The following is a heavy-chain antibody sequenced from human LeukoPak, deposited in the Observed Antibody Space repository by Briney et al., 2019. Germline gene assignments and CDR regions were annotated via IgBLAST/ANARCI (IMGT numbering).Heavy chain of an antibody. V-gene: IGHV4-4*07. D-gene: IGHD3-10*01. CDR1: GDSINSFY. CDR2: IYTSGST. CDR3: AREKKPNTLWFGELTNWFDP. J-gene: IGHJ5*02. Sequence: SETLSLTCTVSGDSINSFYWSWIRQPAGKGLEWIGRIYTSGSTNYSPSLKSRVTISVDTSKNQFSLKLSSVTAADTAVYYCAREKKPNTLWFGELTNWFDPWGQGTLVTVSS.